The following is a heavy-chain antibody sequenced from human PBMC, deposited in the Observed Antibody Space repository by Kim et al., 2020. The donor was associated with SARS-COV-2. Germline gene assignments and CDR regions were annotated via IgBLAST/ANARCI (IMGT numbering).Heavy chain of an antibody. CDR3: ARRAAGYWYFDL. D-gene: IGHD6-13*01. Sequence: GGSLRPSCAASGFTVSSNYMSWVRQAPGKGLEWVSLIYTGGSTYYADSVKGRFTISRDNSKNTLYLQMNSLRAEDTAVYYCARRAAGYWYFDLWGRGTLV. V-gene: IGHV3-66*01. J-gene: IGHJ2*01. CDR1: GFTVSSNY. CDR2: IYTGGST.